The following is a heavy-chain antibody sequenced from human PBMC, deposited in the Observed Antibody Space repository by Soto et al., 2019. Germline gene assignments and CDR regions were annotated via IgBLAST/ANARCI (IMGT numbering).Heavy chain of an antibody. D-gene: IGHD2-15*01. J-gene: IGHJ4*01. Sequence: SGTLSLTCTASGYTISSGTNRWVLQQPPGKLAEWIASIYSGGTTFYTQSLKSRFTVSVDKSNNQLSLKMSSLTAADTAVYYCARAHVMVVVGGTLDYWGHGTLVTVSS. CDR3: ARAHVMVVVGGTLDY. CDR1: GYTISSGTN. V-gene: IGHV4-38-2*02. CDR2: IYSGGTT.